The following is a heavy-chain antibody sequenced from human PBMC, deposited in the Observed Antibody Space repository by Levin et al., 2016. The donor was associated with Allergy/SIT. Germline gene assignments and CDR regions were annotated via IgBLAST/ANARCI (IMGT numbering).Heavy chain of an antibody. CDR1: GFPFTTYG. Sequence: GESLKISCAASGFPFTTYGFHWVRQAPDKGLEWVALITPAGNSKYYGDSVKGRFTISRDDSTSTVILQMNSLRSEDTAVYYCAKGGDMDVWGQGTTVSVSS. CDR2: ITPAGNSK. CDR3: AKGGDMDV. J-gene: IGHJ6*02. D-gene: IGHD3-16*01. V-gene: IGHV3-30*18.